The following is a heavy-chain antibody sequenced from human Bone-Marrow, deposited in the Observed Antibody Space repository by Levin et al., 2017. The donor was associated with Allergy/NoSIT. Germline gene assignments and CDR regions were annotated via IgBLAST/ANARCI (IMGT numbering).Heavy chain of an antibody. CDR3: ARAQGPYGSGSYGRGGMDV. J-gene: IGHJ6*02. Sequence: GESLKISCAASGFTFSSYDMHWVRQATGKGLEWVSAIGTAGDTYYPGSVKGRFTISSENAKNSLSLQLNGLRAGDTAGYYWARAQGPYGSGSYGRGGMDVWGQGTTVNVS. CDR1: GFTFSSYD. V-gene: IGHV3-13*01. D-gene: IGHD3-10*01. CDR2: IGTAGDT.